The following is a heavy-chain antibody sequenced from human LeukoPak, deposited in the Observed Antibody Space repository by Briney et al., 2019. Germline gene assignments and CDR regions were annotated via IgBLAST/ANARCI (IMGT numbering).Heavy chain of an antibody. V-gene: IGHV1-46*01. D-gene: IGHD3-22*01. J-gene: IGHJ4*02. CDR2: INPSGGST. CDR3: ARDQSDSSGYYSNKFDY. Sequence: ASVKVSCKASGYTFTSYYMHWVRQAPGQGLEWMGIINPSGGSTSYAQKFQGRVTMTRDTSPSTVYMELSSLRSEDTAVYYCARDQSDSSGYYSNKFDYWGQGTLVTVSS. CDR1: GYTFTSYY.